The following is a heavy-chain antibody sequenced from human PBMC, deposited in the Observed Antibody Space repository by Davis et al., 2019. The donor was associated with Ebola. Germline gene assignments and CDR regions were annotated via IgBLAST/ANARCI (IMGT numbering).Heavy chain of an antibody. Sequence: SETLSLTCTVSGGSISSYYWSWIRQPPGKGLEWIGYIYYSGSTNYNPSLKSRVTISVDTSKNQFSLKLSSVTAADTAVYYCARASAYGRYWYFDLWGRGTLVTVSS. V-gene: IGHV4-59*12. CDR1: GGSISSYY. D-gene: IGHD2-21*01. CDR2: IYYSGST. CDR3: ARASAYGRYWYFDL. J-gene: IGHJ2*01.